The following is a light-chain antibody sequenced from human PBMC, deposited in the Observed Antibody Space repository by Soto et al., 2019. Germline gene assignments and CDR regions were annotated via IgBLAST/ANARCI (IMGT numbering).Light chain of an antibody. J-gene: IGKJ5*01. CDR1: QSVSSY. Sequence: EIELTQSPATLSLSPLERASLXRRASQSVSSYLAWYQQKPGQAPRLLIYGASNRATGIPDRFSGSGSGTDFTLTISRLEPEDFAVYYCQQHGSSPITFGQGTRLEIK. CDR3: QQHGSSPIT. CDR2: GAS. V-gene: IGKV3-20*01.